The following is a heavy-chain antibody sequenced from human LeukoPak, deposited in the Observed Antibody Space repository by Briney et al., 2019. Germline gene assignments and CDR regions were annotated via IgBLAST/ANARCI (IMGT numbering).Heavy chain of an antibody. CDR2: ISSGSSYI. CDR1: GFTFSSYS. CDR3: ARDLGYSGYDRSYGMDV. D-gene: IGHD5-12*01. Sequence: GGSLRLSCAASGFTFSSYSMNWVRQAPGKGLEWVLSISSGSSYIYYADSVKGRFTISRDNAKNSLYLQMNSLRAEDTAVYYCARDLGYSGYDRSYGMDVWGQGTTVTVSS. V-gene: IGHV3-21*01. J-gene: IGHJ6*02.